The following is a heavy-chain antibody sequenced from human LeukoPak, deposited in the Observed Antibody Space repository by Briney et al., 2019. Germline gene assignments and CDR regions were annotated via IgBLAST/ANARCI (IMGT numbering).Heavy chain of an antibody. V-gene: IGHV1-2*02. J-gene: IGHJ4*02. CDR2: IDPNSGAT. D-gene: IGHD4-11*01. Sequence: ASVKVSCKASGYTFTGYYMHWVRQAPGQGLEWMGWIDPNSGATKCAQKFQDRVTMTRDTSISTAYMELSRLRSDDTAVYYCATWTITTDFDYWGQGTLVTVSS. CDR1: GYTFTGYY. CDR3: ATWTITTDFDY.